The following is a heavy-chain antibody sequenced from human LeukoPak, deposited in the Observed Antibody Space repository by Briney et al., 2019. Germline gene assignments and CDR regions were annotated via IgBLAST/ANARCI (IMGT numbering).Heavy chain of an antibody. CDR3: ASRKSGYSYGYDY. J-gene: IGHJ4*02. CDR1: GGSISSYY. CDR2: IYYSGST. V-gene: IGHV4-59*08. Sequence: SETLSLPCTVSGGSISSYYWSWIRQPPGKGLEWIGYIYYSGSTNYNPSLKSRVTISVDTSKNQFSLKLSSVTAADTAVYYCASRKSGYSYGYDYWGQGTLVTVSS. D-gene: IGHD5-18*01.